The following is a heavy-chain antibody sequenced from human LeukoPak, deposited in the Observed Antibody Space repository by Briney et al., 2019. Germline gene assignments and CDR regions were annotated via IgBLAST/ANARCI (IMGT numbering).Heavy chain of an antibody. CDR1: GGSISSGDYY. V-gene: IGHV4-30-4*08. J-gene: IGHJ4*02. CDR2: IYYSGST. CDR3: SGVVPAAIRGDY. D-gene: IGHD2-2*02. Sequence: SETLSLTCTVSGGSISSGDYYWSWIRQPPGKGLEWIGYIYYSGSTYYNPSLKSRVTISVDTSKNQFSLKLSSVTAADTAVYYCSGVVPAAIRGDYWGQGTLVTVSS.